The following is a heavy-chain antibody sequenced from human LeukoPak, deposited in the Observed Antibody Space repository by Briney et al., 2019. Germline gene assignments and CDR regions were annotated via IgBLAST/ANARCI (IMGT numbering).Heavy chain of an antibody. Sequence: KPSETLSLTCAVYGGSFSGYYWSWIRQPPGKGLEWIGEINHSGSTNYNPSLKSRVTISVDTSKNQSSLKLSSVTAADTAVYYCAREDILTDGNWFAPWGQGTLVTVSS. V-gene: IGHV4-34*01. CDR1: GGSFSGYY. CDR3: AREDILTDGNWFAP. D-gene: IGHD3-9*01. J-gene: IGHJ5*02. CDR2: INHSGST.